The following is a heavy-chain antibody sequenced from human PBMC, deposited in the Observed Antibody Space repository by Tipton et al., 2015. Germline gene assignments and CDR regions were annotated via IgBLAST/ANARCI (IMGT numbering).Heavy chain of an antibody. V-gene: IGHV4-4*02. CDR3: ASLSVVVSATQSEFYFDY. D-gene: IGHD2-15*01. CDR2: IHHGGST. CDR1: GDSISSSNW. J-gene: IGHJ4*02. Sequence: TLSLTCSVSGDSISSSNWWSWVRQPPGKGLEWIGEIHHGGSTNYNPSLKSRVTMSVDTSKSQFSLKLSSVTAADTAVYYCASLSVVVSATQSEFYFDYWGQGTLVTVSS.